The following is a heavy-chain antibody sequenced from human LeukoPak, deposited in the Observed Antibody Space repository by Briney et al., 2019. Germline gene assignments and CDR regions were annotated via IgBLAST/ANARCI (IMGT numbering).Heavy chain of an antibody. CDR2: IYCSGST. CDR1: GGSVSSGSYH. Sequence: SETLSLTCTVSGGSVSSGSYHWSWIRQPPGKGLEWIGYIYCSGSTNYNPSLKSRVTISVDTSKNQFSLKLSSVTAADTAVYYCARSLDWFIFDYWGQGTLVTVSS. CDR3: ARSLDWFIFDY. V-gene: IGHV4-61*01. D-gene: IGHD3-9*01. J-gene: IGHJ4*02.